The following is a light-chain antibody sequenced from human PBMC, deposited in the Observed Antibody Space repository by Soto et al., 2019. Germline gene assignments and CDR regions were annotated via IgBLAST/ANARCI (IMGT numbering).Light chain of an antibody. J-gene: IGKJ2*02. CDR2: DAS. CDR3: QQYYRSCT. CDR1: QSVTDW. V-gene: IGKV1-5*01. Sequence: DIQLTQSPSTLSASVGERVTITCRASQSVTDWLAWYQQKPGKAPKLLIYDASSLESGVPSRFSGSGSGTVFSLTISSLQPDDFATYYCQQYYRSCTFGQGPKVEIK.